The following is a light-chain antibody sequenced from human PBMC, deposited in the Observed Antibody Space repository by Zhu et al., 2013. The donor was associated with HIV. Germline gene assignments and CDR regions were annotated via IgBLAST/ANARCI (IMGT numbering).Light chain of an antibody. CDR1: QSVSSN. CDR3: QQDASSLLT. Sequence: EIVMTQSPATLSVSPGERATLSCRASQSVSSNLAWYQQKPGQAPRLLIYGASSRASGIPDRFGGSGSGTDFTLTINRLEPEDFAVYYCQQDASSLLTFGGGTEGGDQT. CDR2: GAS. J-gene: IGKJ4*01. V-gene: IGKV3-20*01.